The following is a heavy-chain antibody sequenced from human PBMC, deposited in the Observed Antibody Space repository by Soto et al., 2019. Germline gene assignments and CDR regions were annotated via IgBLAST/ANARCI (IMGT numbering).Heavy chain of an antibody. J-gene: IGHJ4*02. D-gene: IGHD3-16*01. CDR3: ARENFIHLRRLYDY. CDR1: GYTFTSYV. V-gene: IGHV1-18*01. Sequence: ASVMVSCKASGYTFTSYVIKWVRQASGRRLEWVGWISAYNGNTNYAQKFQGRVTMTRDTSISTAYMELSRLRSDDTAVYYCARENFIHLRRLYDYWGQGTLVNVSS. CDR2: ISAYNGNT.